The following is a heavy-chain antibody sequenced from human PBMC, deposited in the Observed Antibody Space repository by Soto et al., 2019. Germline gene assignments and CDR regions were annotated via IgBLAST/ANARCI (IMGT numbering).Heavy chain of an antibody. CDR3: ARGGKRITIFGVVIDKIDY. J-gene: IGHJ4*02. CDR1: GGSFSGYY. V-gene: IGHV4-34*01. CDR2: INHSGST. D-gene: IGHD3-3*01. Sequence: SSETLSLTCAVYGGSFSGYYWSWIRQPPGKGLEWIGEINHSGSTNYNPSLKSRVTISVDTSKNQFSLKLSSVTAADTAVYYCARGGKRITIFGVVIDKIDYWGQGTLVTVSS.